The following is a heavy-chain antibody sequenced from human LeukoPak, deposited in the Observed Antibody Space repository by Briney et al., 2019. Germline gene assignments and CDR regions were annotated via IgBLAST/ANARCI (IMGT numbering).Heavy chain of an antibody. V-gene: IGHV3-48*01. CDR1: GFTFSDHI. CDR3: VRQFAS. CDR2: VSGSGSTV. Sequence: TGGSLRLSCAASGFTFSDHIMNWVRQLPGKRLEWVAYVSGSGSTVYYADSVKGRFTISRDNGMSSLYLQMNSLRVEDTALYYCVRQFASWGQGTLVTVSS. J-gene: IGHJ4*02.